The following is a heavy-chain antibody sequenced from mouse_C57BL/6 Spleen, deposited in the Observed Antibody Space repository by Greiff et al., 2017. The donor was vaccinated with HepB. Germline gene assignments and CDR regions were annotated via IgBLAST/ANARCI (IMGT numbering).Heavy chain of an antibody. V-gene: IGHV1-69*01. Sequence: VQLQQPGAELVMPGASVKLSCKASGYTFTSYWMHWVKQRPGQGLEWIGEIDPSDSYTNYNQKFKGKSTLTVDKSSSTAYMQLSSLTSEDSAVYYCARGSSGYDYWGQGTTLTVSS. D-gene: IGHD3-2*02. CDR3: ARGSSGYDY. CDR2: IDPSDSYT. J-gene: IGHJ2*01. CDR1: GYTFTSYW.